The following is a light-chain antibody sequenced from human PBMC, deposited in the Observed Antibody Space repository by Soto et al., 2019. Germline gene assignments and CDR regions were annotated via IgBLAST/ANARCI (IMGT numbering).Light chain of an antibody. J-gene: IGKJ4*01. Sequence: ETVLTQSPARLSLSPGERATLSCRAGQSVSDYLAWYQQKPGQPPRLLFFDASTRATGIPARFSGSGSGTDFTLTISSLEPEDFAVYYCQQRSSWPLTFGGGTKVDTK. CDR2: DAS. CDR1: QSVSDY. V-gene: IGKV3-11*01. CDR3: QQRSSWPLT.